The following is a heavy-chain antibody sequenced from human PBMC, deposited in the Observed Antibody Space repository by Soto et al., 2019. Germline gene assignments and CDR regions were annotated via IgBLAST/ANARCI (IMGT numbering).Heavy chain of an antibody. CDR3: PPSFFSGSGSYRGWFDP. CDR2: ISGSSGST. J-gene: IGHJ5*02. Sequence: PGGSLRLSCTASGFMFSSYAMSWVRQAPGKGLEWVSIISGSSGSTYYADSVKGRFTISRDNSKDTLYLHMNSLRAEDTALYYCPPSFFSGSGSYRGWFDPWGQGTLVTVSS. D-gene: IGHD3-10*01. V-gene: IGHV3-23*01. CDR1: GFMFSSYA.